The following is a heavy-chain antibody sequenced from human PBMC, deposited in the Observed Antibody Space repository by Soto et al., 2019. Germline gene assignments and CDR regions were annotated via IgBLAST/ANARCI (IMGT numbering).Heavy chain of an antibody. V-gene: IGHV3-23*01. CDR2: ISGSGGST. J-gene: IGHJ6*02. Sequence: PGGSLRLSCAASGFTFSSYAMSWVRQAPGKGLEWVSAISGSGGSTYYADSVKGRFTISRDNSKNTLYQQMNSLRAEDTAVYYCAKDLGRDIVLMVYAPRRDYYYGMDVWGQGTTVTVSS. D-gene: IGHD2-8*01. CDR3: AKDLGRDIVLMVYAPRRDYYYGMDV. CDR1: GFTFSSYA.